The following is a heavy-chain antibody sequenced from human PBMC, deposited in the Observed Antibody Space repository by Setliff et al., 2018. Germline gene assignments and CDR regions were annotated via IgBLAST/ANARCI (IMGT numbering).Heavy chain of an antibody. J-gene: IGHJ6*02. Sequence: ASVKVSCKASGYTFTNYAIHWVRQAPGQRPEWMGWINTGNANTKYSQKFQGRVTITRDASASTAYMELSSLRSEDTAVYYCARERAGGRGFTFGAIYYYYGMDVWGQGTTVTVSS. CDR2: INTGNANT. D-gene: IGHD3-16*01. CDR3: ARERAGGRGFTFGAIYYYYGMDV. CDR1: GYTFTNYA. V-gene: IGHV1-3*04.